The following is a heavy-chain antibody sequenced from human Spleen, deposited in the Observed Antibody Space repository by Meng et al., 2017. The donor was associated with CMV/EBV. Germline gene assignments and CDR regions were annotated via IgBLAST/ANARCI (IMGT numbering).Heavy chain of an antibody. V-gene: IGHV1-2*02. D-gene: IGHD6-6*01. CDR3: AGSISRPGTFDV. J-gene: IGHJ3*01. CDR1: YIGYY. CDR2: NNLNSGGT. Sequence: YIGYYMHWVRQAPGQGPEWMGWNNLNSGGTNYAQRFQGRVTVTRDTSISTFYMELNRLTSDDTAVYYCAGSISRPGTFDVWGQGTMVTVSS.